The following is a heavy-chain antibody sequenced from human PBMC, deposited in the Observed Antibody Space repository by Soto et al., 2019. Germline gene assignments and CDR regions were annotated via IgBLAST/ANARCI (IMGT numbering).Heavy chain of an antibody. CDR1: GGTFSSYA. CDR2: IIPIFGTA. Sequence: SVKVSCKASGGTFSSYAISWLRQAPGQGLEWMGGIIPIFGTANYAQKFQGRVTITADESTSTAYMELSSLRSEDTAVYYCAAYYYDSSGYPGRRFYYYYYYGMDVWGQGTTVTVSS. CDR3: AAYYYDSSGYPGRRFYYYYYYGMDV. V-gene: IGHV1-69*13. D-gene: IGHD3-22*01. J-gene: IGHJ6*02.